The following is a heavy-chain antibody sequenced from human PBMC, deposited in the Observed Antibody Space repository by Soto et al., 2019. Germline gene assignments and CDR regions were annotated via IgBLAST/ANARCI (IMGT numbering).Heavy chain of an antibody. CDR1: GGSISSYY. D-gene: IGHD2-2*01. V-gene: IGHV4-59*08. J-gene: IGHJ5*02. CDR3: ARSPAHIVVVPAAKGWFDP. Sequence: SETLSLTCTVSGGSISSYYWSWIRQPPGKGLEWIWFIYYSGSTNYNPSLKSRVTISVDTSKNQFSLKLSSVTAADTAVYFFARSPAHIVVVPAAKGWFDPWGQGTLVTVSS. CDR2: IYYSGST.